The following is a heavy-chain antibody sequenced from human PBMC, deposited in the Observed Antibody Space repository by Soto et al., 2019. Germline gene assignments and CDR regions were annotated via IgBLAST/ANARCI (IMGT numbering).Heavy chain of an antibody. CDR1: GGSISSSSYY. J-gene: IGHJ5*02. Sequence: SETLSLTCTVSGGSISSSSYYWGWIRQPPGKGLEWIGSIYYSGSTYYNPSLKSRVTISVDTSKNQFSLKLSSVTAADTAVYYCERHGSSSWYVDWFDPWGQGTLVTVSS. CDR2: IYYSGST. CDR3: ERHGSSSWYVDWFDP. V-gene: IGHV4-39*01. D-gene: IGHD6-13*01.